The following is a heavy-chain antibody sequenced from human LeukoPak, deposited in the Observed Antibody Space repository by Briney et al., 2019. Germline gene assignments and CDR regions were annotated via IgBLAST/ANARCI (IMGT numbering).Heavy chain of an antibody. CDR2: ISYDGTNK. CDR3: AKDFFRGAANDY. Sequence: GGSLRLSCAASGFTFGSYAMHWVRQAPGKGLEWVAAISYDGTNKYYADSVKGRFTISRDNSKNTLYLEMNSLRAEDTAVYYCAKDFFRGAANDYWGQGTLVTVSS. D-gene: IGHD3-10*01. CDR1: GFTFGSYA. V-gene: IGHV3-30*18. J-gene: IGHJ4*02.